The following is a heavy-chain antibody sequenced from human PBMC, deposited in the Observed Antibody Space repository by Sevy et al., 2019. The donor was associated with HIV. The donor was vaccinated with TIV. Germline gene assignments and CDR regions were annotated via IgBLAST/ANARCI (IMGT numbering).Heavy chain of an antibody. V-gene: IGHV4-39*02. D-gene: IGHD6-6*01. CDR2: IYYSGRT. CDR1: ADSVISSTHY. Sequence: SETLSLTCTVSADSVISSTHYWGWIRQPPGKGLEWIGSIYYSGRTYYNPSLKSRVTISVDTSKNHFSLKLTSVTAADTAVYFCARIYSRSPDTEYNFDYWGQGILVTVSS. CDR3: ARIYSRSPDTEYNFDY. J-gene: IGHJ4*02.